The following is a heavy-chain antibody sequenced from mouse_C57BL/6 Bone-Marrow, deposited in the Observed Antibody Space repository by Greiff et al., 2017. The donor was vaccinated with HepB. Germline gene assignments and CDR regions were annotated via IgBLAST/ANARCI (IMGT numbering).Heavy chain of an antibody. CDR1: GFTFNTYA. Sequence: EVQLVESGGGLVQPKGSLKLSCAASGFTFNTYAMHWVRQAPGKGLEWVARIRSKSSNYATYYADSVKDRFTISRDDSQSMLYLQMNNLKTEDTAMYYRVREGFTTVVANYFDYWGQGTTLTVSS. CDR2: IRSKSSNYAT. CDR3: VREGFTTVVANYFDY. D-gene: IGHD1-1*01. J-gene: IGHJ2*01. V-gene: IGHV10-3*01.